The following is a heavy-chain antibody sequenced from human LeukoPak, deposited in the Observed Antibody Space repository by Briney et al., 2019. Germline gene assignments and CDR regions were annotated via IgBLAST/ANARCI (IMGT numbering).Heavy chain of an antibody. CDR3: ARSRVGNGDYLFEDV. CDR1: GCTFNNYD. CDR2: MNPNIGTT. Sequence: ASVKVSCKASGCTFNNYDINWVRQATGQGLEWMGWMNPNIGTTDYAQKFQGRFTITMDTSISTTYMELSGLTSEDTAVYYCARSRVGNGDYLFEDVWGQGTLVTVSS. V-gene: IGHV1-8*03. J-gene: IGHJ4*02. D-gene: IGHD4-17*01.